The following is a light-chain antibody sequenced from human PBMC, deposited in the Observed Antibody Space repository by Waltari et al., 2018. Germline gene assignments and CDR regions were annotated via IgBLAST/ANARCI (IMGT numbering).Light chain of an antibody. Sequence: QSVLTQPPSASGTPGQRVTISCSGSISNLGTNYVYWYQQFPGTAPKLLIQRTNQRPSGVPDRYSVSKSVTSASLAISGLRSEDEADYYCASWDDSLSVGVFGGGTKLTVL. V-gene: IGLV1-47*01. J-gene: IGLJ3*02. CDR1: ISNLGTNY. CDR2: RTN. CDR3: ASWDDSLSVGV.